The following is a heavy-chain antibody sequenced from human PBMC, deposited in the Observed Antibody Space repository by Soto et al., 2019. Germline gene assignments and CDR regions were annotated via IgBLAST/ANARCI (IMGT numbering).Heavy chain of an antibody. V-gene: IGHV4-34*01. Sequence: QVQLQQWGAGLLKPSETLSLTCAVYGGSFSGYYWSWIRQPPGKGLEWIGEINHSGSTNYNPSLNSRVTIXXDXSXNQFSLKLSSVTAADTAVYYCARGYVDTAMAHYFAYWGQGTLVTVSS. CDR1: GGSFSGYY. CDR2: INHSGST. D-gene: IGHD5-18*01. J-gene: IGHJ4*02. CDR3: ARGYVDTAMAHYFAY.